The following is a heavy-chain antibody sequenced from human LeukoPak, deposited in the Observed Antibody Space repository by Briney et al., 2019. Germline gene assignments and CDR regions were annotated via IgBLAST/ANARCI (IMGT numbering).Heavy chain of an antibody. J-gene: IGHJ6*03. V-gene: IGHV3-21*01. D-gene: IGHD3-16*02. CDR3: ARDPILPTLSKNYYYYMDV. CDR2: ISSTRSYI. CDR1: GLTSISYS. Sequence: GGSLRLSCAPSGLTSISYSMKGVRQAPGKGLEWVSSISSTRSYIYYADSVKGRFTISRDNATNSLYLQMNSLSAEDTAVYYWARDPILPTLSKNYYYYMDVWGKGTTVTVSS.